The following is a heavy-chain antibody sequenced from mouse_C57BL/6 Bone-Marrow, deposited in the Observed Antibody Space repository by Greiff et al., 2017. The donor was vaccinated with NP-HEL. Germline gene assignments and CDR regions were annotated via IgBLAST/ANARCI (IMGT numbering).Heavy chain of an antibody. D-gene: IGHD1-1*01. CDR2: INPNNGGT. V-gene: IGHV1-26*01. Sequence: VQLQQSGPELVKPGASVKISCKASGYTFTDYYMNWVKQSHGKSLEWIGDINPNNGGTSYNQKFKGKATLTVDKSSSTAYMELRSLTSEDSAVYYCARGGIVTTVVAPNYFDYWGQGTTLTVSS. CDR1: GYTFTDYY. J-gene: IGHJ2*01. CDR3: ARGGIVTTVVAPNYFDY.